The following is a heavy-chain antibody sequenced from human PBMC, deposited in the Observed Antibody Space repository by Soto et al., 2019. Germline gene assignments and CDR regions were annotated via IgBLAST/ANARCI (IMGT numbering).Heavy chain of an antibody. CDR1: GGSISSGGYY. CDR3: ARVGCSSTSCYHFDT. D-gene: IGHD2-2*01. Sequence: QVQLQESGPGLVKPSQTLSLTCTVSGGSISSGGYYWSWIRQHPGKGLEWIGYIYYSGSTYYNPSLKSRVTISVDTSKNQFSLKLSSVTAADTAVYYCARVGCSSTSCYHFDTWGQGTLVTVSS. J-gene: IGHJ4*02. CDR2: IYYSGST. V-gene: IGHV4-31*03.